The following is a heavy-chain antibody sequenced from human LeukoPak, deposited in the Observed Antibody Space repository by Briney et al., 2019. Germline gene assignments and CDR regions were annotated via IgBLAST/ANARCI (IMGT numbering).Heavy chain of an antibody. Sequence: SETLSLTCTVSGGSISSYYWSWIRQPAGKGLEWIGRIYTSGSTNYNPSLKSRVTMSVDTSKSQFSLKLSSVTAADTAVYYCARVHCSSTSCYENYFDYWGQGTLVTVSS. CDR1: GGSISSYY. J-gene: IGHJ4*02. CDR2: IYTSGST. V-gene: IGHV4-4*07. D-gene: IGHD2-2*01. CDR3: ARVHCSSTSCYENYFDY.